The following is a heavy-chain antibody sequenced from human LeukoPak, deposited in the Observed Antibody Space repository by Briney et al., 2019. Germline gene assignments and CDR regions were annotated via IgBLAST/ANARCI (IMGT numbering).Heavy chain of an antibody. V-gene: IGHV3-7*01. D-gene: IGHD4-11*01. CDR3: ARDRVTTSSWPRVEYYYMDV. Sequence: GGSLRLSCAASGFTFSTFAMIWVRQAPGKGLEWVANIKQDGSEKYYVDSVKGRFTISRDNARNSLYLQMNSLRAEDTAVYYCARDRVTTSSWPRVEYYYMDVWGKGTTVTISS. CDR1: GFTFSTFA. J-gene: IGHJ6*03. CDR2: IKQDGSEK.